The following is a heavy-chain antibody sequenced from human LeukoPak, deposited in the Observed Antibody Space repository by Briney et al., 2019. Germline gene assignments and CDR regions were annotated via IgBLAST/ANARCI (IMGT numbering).Heavy chain of an antibody. CDR2: ISRSSSAI. CDR3: ARGRYCSGGRCYSDFDY. CDR1: GFTFSNYT. J-gene: IGHJ4*02. V-gene: IGHV3-48*01. Sequence: GGSLRLSCAASGFTFSNYTMYWVRQAPGKGLEWVSYISRSSSAIYYADSVQGRFTISRDNAKNSLYLQMNSLRGEDTAVYYCARGRYCSGGRCYSDFDYWGQGTLVTVFS. D-gene: IGHD2-15*01.